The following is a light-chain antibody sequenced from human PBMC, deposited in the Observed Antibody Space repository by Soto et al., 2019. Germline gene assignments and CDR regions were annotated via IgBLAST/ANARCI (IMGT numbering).Light chain of an antibody. CDR2: GNS. J-gene: IGLJ2*01. V-gene: IGLV1-40*01. CDR3: QSYDSSLSGVV. Sequence: QSVLTQPPSVSGAPGQRVTISCTGSSSNIGAGYDVHWYQQLLGTAPKLLIYGNSNRPSGVPVRFSGSKSGTSASLASTGLQAEDEADYYCQSYDSSLSGVVFGGGTKLTVL. CDR1: SSNIGAGYD.